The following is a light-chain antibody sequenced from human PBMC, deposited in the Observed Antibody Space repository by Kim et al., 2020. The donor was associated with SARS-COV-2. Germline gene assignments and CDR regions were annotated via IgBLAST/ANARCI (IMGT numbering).Light chain of an antibody. CDR2: GAS. CDR3: QQYGLSPIT. CDR1: QSVYNNY. V-gene: IGKV3-20*01. Sequence: SPGESGTLSCRASQSVYNNYLGWYQETVGQAPRLLNYGASSRAAGIAGRFGGSGSGAVFTLSISRLEPEDFAVYYCQQYGLSPITFGQGTRLEIK. J-gene: IGKJ5*01.